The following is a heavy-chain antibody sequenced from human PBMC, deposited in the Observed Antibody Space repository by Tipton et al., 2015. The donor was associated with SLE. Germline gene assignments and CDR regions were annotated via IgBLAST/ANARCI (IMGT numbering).Heavy chain of an antibody. CDR1: GGSFSGYY. Sequence: TLSLTCAVYGGSFSGYYWTWIRQPPGKGLEWIGEINHGGSTNYNPSLKSRVSISVDATKNQFSLRLSSVTAADTALYYCARGSQTPLDYCGQGTLVSVSS. CDR3: ARGSQTPLDY. J-gene: IGHJ4*02. V-gene: IGHV4-34*01. CDR2: INHGGST.